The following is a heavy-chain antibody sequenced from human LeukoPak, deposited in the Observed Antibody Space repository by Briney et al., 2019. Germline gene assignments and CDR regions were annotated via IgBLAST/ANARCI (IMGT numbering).Heavy chain of an antibody. D-gene: IGHD3-10*01. CDR1: GYTFTGYY. V-gene: IGHV1-2*02. Sequence: ASVKVSCKASGYTFTGYYMHWVRQAPGQGLEWMGWINPNGGGTNYAQKFQGRVTMTRDTSISTAYMELSRLRSDDTAVYYCARGGSGRDYYYYYMDVWGKGTTVTVSS. J-gene: IGHJ6*03. CDR2: INPNGGGT. CDR3: ARGGSGRDYYYYYMDV.